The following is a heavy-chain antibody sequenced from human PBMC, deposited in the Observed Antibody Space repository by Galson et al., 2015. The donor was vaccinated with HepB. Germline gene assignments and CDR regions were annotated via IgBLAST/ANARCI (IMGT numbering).Heavy chain of an antibody. V-gene: IGHV3-66*01. J-gene: IGHJ4*02. Sequence: SLRLSCAASGFTVSSNYMSWVRQAPGKGLEWVSVIYSGTSTYYADSEKGRFTISRDNSKNTLYLQMNSLRAEDTAVYYCARAVQRGVIILWGQGTLVTVSS. CDR1: GFTVSSNY. CDR3: ARAVQRGVIIL. D-gene: IGHD3-10*01. CDR2: IYSGTST.